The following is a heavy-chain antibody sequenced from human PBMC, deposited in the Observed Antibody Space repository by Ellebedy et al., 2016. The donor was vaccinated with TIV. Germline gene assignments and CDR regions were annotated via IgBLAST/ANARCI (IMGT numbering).Heavy chain of an antibody. J-gene: IGHJ4*02. CDR2: ISAYNGNT. Sequence: AASVKVSCKASGYTFTGYGISWVRQAPGQGLEWMGWISAYNGNTNYAQKLQGRVTMTTDTSTSTAYMELRSLRSDDTAVYYCARDQGDDYVWGSYLDYWGQGTLVTVSS. CDR1: GYTFTGYG. D-gene: IGHD3-16*02. V-gene: IGHV1-18*01. CDR3: ARDQGDDYVWGSYLDY.